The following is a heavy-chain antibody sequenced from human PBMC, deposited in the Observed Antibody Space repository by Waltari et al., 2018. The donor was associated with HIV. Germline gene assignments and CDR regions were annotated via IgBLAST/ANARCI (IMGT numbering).Heavy chain of an antibody. CDR3: ARAYLGAAYYFDF. Sequence: QVQLVQSGAEVRKPGASVKVSCRASGYTVTDYYLHWVRQAPGQGLEWMGWINPNSGGTNYAQKFQGWVTMTRDTSISTAYMELSGLKSDDTALYYCARAYLGAAYYFDFWGQRTLVTVSS. CDR2: INPNSGGT. V-gene: IGHV1-2*04. D-gene: IGHD2-15*01. CDR1: GYTVTDYY. J-gene: IGHJ4*02.